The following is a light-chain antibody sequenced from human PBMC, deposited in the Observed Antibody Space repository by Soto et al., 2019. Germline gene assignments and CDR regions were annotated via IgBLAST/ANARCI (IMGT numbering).Light chain of an antibody. V-gene: IGLV2-14*01. CDR3: SSYTSSGTQV. J-gene: IGLJ1*01. CDR1: SSDVGGYKY. Sequence: QSVLTQPASVSGSPGQSITISCTGTSSDVGGYKYVSWYQQHPGKAPKLMIYDVSNRPSGVSNRFSGSKSGNTASLTISGLQAEDEADYYCSSYTSSGTQVFGTGT. CDR2: DVS.